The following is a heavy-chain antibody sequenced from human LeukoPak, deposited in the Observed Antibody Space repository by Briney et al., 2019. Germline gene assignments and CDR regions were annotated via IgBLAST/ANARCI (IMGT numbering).Heavy chain of an antibody. CDR1: GGSISSGRYY. V-gene: IGHV4-61*02. Sequence: PAETLSLTCTVSGGSISSGRYYGRWIRQPGGKGLEGIGRMYTSGSTNYNPSLRSRVTISVDTSKNQFSLKLTSVTAADTAVYYCARERVWRYCGGDSCGWFDPWGQGTLVTVSS. CDR2: MYTSGST. CDR3: ARERVWRYCGGDSCGWFDP. D-gene: IGHD2-21*02. J-gene: IGHJ5*02.